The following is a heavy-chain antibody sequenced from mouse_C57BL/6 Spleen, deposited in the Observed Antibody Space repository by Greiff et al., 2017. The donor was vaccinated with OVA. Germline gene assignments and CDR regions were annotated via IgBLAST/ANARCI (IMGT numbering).Heavy chain of an antibody. CDR2: IYPRSGNT. V-gene: IGHV1-81*01. CDR3: ARGGDLDSNYGY. D-gene: IGHD2-5*01. J-gene: IGHJ2*01. CDR1: GYTFTSYG. Sequence: QVQLKESGAELARPGASVKLSCKASGYTFTSYGISWVKQRTGQGLEWIGEIYPRSGNTYYNEKFKGKATLTADKSSSTAYMELRSLTSEDSAVYFCARGGDLDSNYGYWGQGTTLTVSS.